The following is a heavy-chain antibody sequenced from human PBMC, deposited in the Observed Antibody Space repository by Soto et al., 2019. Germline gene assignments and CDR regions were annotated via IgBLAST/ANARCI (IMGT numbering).Heavy chain of an antibody. V-gene: IGHV3-23*01. CDR3: AKFSVAGTFYGMDV. Sequence: PGGSLRLSCAASGFTFSSYAMSWVRQAPGKGLEWVSAISGSGGSTYYADSVKGRFTISRDNSKNTLYLQMNSLRAEDTAVYYCAKFSVAGTFYGMDVWGQGTTVTVSS. D-gene: IGHD6-19*01. J-gene: IGHJ6*02. CDR1: GFTFSSYA. CDR2: ISGSGGST.